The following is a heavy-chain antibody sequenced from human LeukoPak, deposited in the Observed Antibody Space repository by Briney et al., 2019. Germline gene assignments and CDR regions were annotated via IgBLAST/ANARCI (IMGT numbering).Heavy chain of an antibody. D-gene: IGHD5-18*01. J-gene: IGHJ6*03. V-gene: IGHV1-46*01. Sequence: ASVKVSCKASGYTFTSYYMHWVRQTPGQGLEWMGIINPSGGSTSYAQKFQGRVTMTRDMSTSTVYMELSSLRSEDTAVYYCATGVGTGYYYYYMDVWGKGTTVTVSS. CDR1: GYTFTSYY. CDR2: INPSGGST. CDR3: ATGVGTGYYYYYMDV.